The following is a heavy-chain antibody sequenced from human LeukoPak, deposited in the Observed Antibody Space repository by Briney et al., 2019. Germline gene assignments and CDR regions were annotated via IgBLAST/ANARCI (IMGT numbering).Heavy chain of an antibody. CDR2: ISGSGGST. CDR3: ARSPGPLARRLAVADTGAFDY. V-gene: IGHV3-23*01. CDR1: GFTFSSYA. J-gene: IGHJ4*02. Sequence: PGGSLRLSCAASGFTFSSYAMSWVRQAPGKGLEWVSAISGSGGSTYYADSVKGRFTISRDNSKNTLYLQMNSLRAEDTAVYYCARSPGPLARRLAVADTGAFDYWGQGTLVTVSS. D-gene: IGHD6-19*01.